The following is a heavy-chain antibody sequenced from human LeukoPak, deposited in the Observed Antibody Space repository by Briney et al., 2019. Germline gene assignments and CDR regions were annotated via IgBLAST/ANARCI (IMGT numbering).Heavy chain of an antibody. V-gene: IGHV3-11*04. Sequence: LSLTCTVSGGSISSGTYYWGWIRQPPGKGLEWVSYISSSGSAIYYADSVKGRFTISRDNAKNSLYLQMNSLRAEDTAVYYCARDFLRTYYNYWGQGTLVTVSS. CDR2: ISSSGSAI. CDR3: ARDFLRTYYNY. CDR1: GGSISSGTYY. J-gene: IGHJ4*02. D-gene: IGHD1-26*01.